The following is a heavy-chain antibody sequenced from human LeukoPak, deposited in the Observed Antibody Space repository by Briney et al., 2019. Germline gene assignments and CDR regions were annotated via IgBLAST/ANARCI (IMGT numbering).Heavy chain of an antibody. CDR2: ISAYNGNT. Sequence: GASVKVSFKASGYTFTSYGISWVRQAPGQGLEGMGWISAYNGNTNYAQKLQGRVTMTTDTSTSTAYMELRSLRSDDTAVYYCARHCSSTSCYDYWGQGTLVTVSS. V-gene: IGHV1-18*01. D-gene: IGHD2-2*01. CDR1: GYTFTSYG. CDR3: ARHCSSTSCYDY. J-gene: IGHJ4*02.